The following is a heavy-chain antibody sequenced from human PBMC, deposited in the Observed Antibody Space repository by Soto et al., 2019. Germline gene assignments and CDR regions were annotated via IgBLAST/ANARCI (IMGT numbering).Heavy chain of an antibody. V-gene: IGHV4-59*01. J-gene: IGHJ4*02. Sequence: SETLSLTCTVSGDSISSYYWSWIRQPPGKGLEWIGYIYYSGSTNYNPALKSRVTISVDTSKNQFSLKLSSVTAADTAVYYCARISGSYLPADYWGQGTLVTVSS. CDR2: IYYSGST. D-gene: IGHD1-26*01. CDR3: ARISGSYLPADY. CDR1: GDSISSYY.